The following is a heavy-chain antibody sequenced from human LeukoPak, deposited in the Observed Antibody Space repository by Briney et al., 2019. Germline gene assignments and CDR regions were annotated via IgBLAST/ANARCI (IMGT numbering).Heavy chain of an antibody. V-gene: IGHV1-2*02. Sequence: ASVKVSCKASGYTFTGYYMHWVRQAPGQGLEWMGWINPNSGGTNYAQKLQGRVTMTRDTSISTAYMELSRLRSDDTAVYYCAREWGYGSGSYFDPWGQGTLVTVSS. CDR3: AREWGYGSGSYFDP. CDR1: GYTFTGYY. J-gene: IGHJ5*02. D-gene: IGHD3-10*01. CDR2: INPNSGGT.